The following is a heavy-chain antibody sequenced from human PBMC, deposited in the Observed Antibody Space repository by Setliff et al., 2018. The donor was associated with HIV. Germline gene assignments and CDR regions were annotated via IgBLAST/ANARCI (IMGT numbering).Heavy chain of an antibody. V-gene: IGHV4-34*01. CDR2: INRSGST. J-gene: IGHJ4*02. D-gene: IGHD3-22*01. CDR1: GGSFSGYY. Sequence: SETLSLTCAVYGGSFSGYYWSWICQPPGKGLEWIGEINRSGSTKYNPSLKSRVTISVDTSTNQFSLKLSSVTAADTAVYYCARVGYYDSSFDYWGQGTLVTVSS. CDR3: ARVGYYDSSFDY.